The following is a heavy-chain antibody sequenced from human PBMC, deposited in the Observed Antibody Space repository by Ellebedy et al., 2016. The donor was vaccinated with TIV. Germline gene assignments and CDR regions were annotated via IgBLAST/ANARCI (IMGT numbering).Heavy chain of an antibody. V-gene: IGHV3-23*01. J-gene: IGHJ4*02. D-gene: IGHD3-10*01. CDR2: TSGSGGTT. CDR3: TRDQGYGSGSFTGFDY. CDR1: GFSFGGFA. Sequence: GESLKIPCAASGFSFGGFAMSWVRQAPGKGLQWVSTTSGSGGTTYYADSVRGRLTVSRDNSKNSLYLQMHSLRPEDTSVYYCTRDQGYGSGSFTGFDYWGQGALVTVSS.